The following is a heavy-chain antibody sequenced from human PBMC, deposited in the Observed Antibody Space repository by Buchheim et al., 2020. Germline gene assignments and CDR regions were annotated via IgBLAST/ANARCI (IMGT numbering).Heavy chain of an antibody. J-gene: IGHJ4*02. CDR3: ASLWGEYYLDY. Sequence: QVQLRESGPGLVKPSETLSLTCTVSGGSISSSYYYWGWIRQPPGKGLEWIGSIHYSGNTYYNPSLKSRVTISVDTSKNQFSLNLNSVTAADTAVYYCASLWGEYYLDYWGQGSL. D-gene: IGHD3-16*01. V-gene: IGHV4-39*07. CDR2: IHYSGNT. CDR1: GGSISSSYYY.